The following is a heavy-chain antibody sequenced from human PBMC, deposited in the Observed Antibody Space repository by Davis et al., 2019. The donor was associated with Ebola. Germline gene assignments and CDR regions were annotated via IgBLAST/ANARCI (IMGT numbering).Heavy chain of an antibody. D-gene: IGHD3-10*01. J-gene: IGHJ4*02. CDR3: AREVGWFGELLFLGIIDY. CDR1: GGSISSGDYY. CDR2: INHSGST. V-gene: IGHV4-30-4*01. Sequence: SETLSLTCTVSGGSISSGDYYWSWIRQPPGKGLEWIGEINHSGSTNYNPSLKSRVTISVDTSKNQFSLKLSSVTAADTAVYYCAREVGWFGELLFLGIIDYWGQGTLVTVSS.